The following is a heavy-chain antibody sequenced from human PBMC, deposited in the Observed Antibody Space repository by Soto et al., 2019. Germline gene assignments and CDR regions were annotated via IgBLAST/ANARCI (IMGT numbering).Heavy chain of an antibody. CDR2: IDWEEEK. CDR3: TRSTNWNYEDYFDH. Sequence: PTLGHPKGSLRLIGGFSGFSRGRKGMSVSCIRQPPGKALEFLALIDWEEEKFSSPSLRTRLTVSKDTSKRQVVLTLTNVDPVDTAMYYCTRSTNWNYEDYFDHWGQGTLVTVSS. CDR1: GFSRGRKGMS. J-gene: IGHJ4*02. D-gene: IGHD1-7*01. V-gene: IGHV2-70*01.